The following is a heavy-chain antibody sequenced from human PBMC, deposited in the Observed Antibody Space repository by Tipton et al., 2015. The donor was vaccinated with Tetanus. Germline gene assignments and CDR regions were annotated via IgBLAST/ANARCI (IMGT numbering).Heavy chain of an antibody. CDR3: ARDRAGGARGWNYFDC. D-gene: IGHD6-6*01. J-gene: IGHJ4*02. Sequence: TLSLTCTVSGGSISSGGYYWSWIRQHPGKGLEWIGGIYFSGSTYYNPSLKSRVTISIDTSKSQFFLRLNSVTAADTAVYYCARDRAGGARGWNYFDCWGQGALVTVSS. V-gene: IGHV4-31*03. CDR2: IYFSGST. CDR1: GGSISSGGYY.